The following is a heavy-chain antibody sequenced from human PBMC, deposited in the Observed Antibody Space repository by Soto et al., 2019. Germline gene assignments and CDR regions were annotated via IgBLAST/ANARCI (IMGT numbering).Heavy chain of an antibody. Sequence: ASVKVSCKASGNTVPNYAIHWVRQAPGQRLEWMGWINGGNGNTYYSEHFQGRVTFTRDTSAGTVYMQLRSLTSEDTAVYYCASDDSGCSGSNYIDYFNDWGQGALVTVSS. J-gene: IGHJ4*02. V-gene: IGHV1-3*01. CDR3: ASDDSGCSGSNYIDYFND. CDR1: GNTVPNYA. CDR2: INGGNGNT. D-gene: IGHD1-26*01.